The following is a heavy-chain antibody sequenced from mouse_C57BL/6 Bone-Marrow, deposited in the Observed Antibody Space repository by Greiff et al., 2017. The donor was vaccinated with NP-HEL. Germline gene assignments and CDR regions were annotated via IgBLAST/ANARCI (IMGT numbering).Heavy chain of an antibody. CDR1: GFTFSDFY. V-gene: IGHV7-1*01. CDR2: SRNKANDYTT. Sequence: EVKLVESGGGLVQSGRSLRLSCATSGFTFSDFYMEWVRQAPGKGLEWIAASRNKANDYTTEYSASVKGRFIVSRDTSQSILYLQMNALRAEDTAIYYCARDALNCYAMDYWGQGTSVTVSS. J-gene: IGHJ4*01. CDR3: ARDALNCYAMDY. D-gene: IGHD4-1*01.